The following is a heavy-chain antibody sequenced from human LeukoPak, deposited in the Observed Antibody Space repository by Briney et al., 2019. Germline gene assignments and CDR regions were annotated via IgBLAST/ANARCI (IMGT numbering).Heavy chain of an antibody. Sequence: GGSLRLSCAASGFTFSTYTMDWVRQAPGKGLEWVSSISSSSSNIYYADPVKSRFTISRDNAKNSLYLQMNSLRVDDTAVYYCARDLKVAAAGTPAYYYGMDVWGQGTTVTVSS. J-gene: IGHJ6*02. V-gene: IGHV3-21*01. CDR1: GFTFSTYT. CDR2: ISSSSSNI. D-gene: IGHD6-13*01. CDR3: ARDLKVAAAGTPAYYYGMDV.